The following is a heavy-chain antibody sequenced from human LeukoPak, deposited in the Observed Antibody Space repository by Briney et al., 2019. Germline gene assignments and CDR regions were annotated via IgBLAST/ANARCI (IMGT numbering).Heavy chain of an antibody. D-gene: IGHD3-22*01. CDR3: AKDIIAGTSRDSSGPGSYGMDV. Sequence: PGGSLRLSCAASGFTVSSNYMSWVRQAPGKGLEWVSGISWNSGSIGYADSVKGRFTISRDNAKNSLYLQMNSLRAEDTALYYCAKDIIAGTSRDSSGPGSYGMDVWGQGTTVTVSS. J-gene: IGHJ6*02. CDR2: ISWNSGSI. V-gene: IGHV3-9*01. CDR1: GFTVSSNY.